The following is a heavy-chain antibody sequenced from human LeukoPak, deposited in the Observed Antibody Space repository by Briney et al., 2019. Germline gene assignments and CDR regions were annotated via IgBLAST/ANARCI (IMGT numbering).Heavy chain of an antibody. Sequence: ASVKVSCKASGYTFTSYYMHWVRQAPGQGLEWMGWINPNSGGTNYAQKFKGWVTMTRDTSISTAYMELSRLRSDDTAVYYCARDRLLEGYCSSSDCWPYYYYSMDVWGQGTTVTVSS. J-gene: IGHJ6*02. D-gene: IGHD2-2*01. CDR2: INPNSGGT. CDR1: GYTFTSYY. V-gene: IGHV1-2*04. CDR3: ARDRLLEGYCSSSDCWPYYYYSMDV.